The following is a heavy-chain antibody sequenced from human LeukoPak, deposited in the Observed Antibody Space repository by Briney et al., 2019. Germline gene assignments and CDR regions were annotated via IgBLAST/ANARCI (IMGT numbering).Heavy chain of an antibody. Sequence: GGSLRLSCAASGFTFSSYWMSWVRQAPGKGLEWVANIKQDGSEKYYVDSVKGRFTISRDNAKNSLYLQMNSLRAEDTAVYYCAKDLAAAGAGEVDYWGQGTLVTVSS. CDR1: GFTFSSYW. CDR3: AKDLAAAGAGEVDY. J-gene: IGHJ4*02. V-gene: IGHV3-7*01. CDR2: IKQDGSEK. D-gene: IGHD6-13*01.